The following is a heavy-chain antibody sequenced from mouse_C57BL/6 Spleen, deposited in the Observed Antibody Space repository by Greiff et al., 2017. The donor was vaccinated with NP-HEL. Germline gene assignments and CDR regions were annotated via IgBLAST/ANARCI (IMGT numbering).Heavy chain of an antibody. V-gene: IGHV3-1*01. CDR2: ISYSGST. Sequence: DVQLQESGPGMVKPSPSLSLTCTVTGYSITSGYDWHWIRHFPGNKLEWMGYISYSGSTNYNPSLKSRISITHDTSKNHFFLKLNSVTTEDTATDYCARDGYYGQSGYFDVWGTGTTVTVSS. J-gene: IGHJ1*03. CDR3: ARDGYYGQSGYFDV. CDR1: GYSITSGYD. D-gene: IGHD1-1*01.